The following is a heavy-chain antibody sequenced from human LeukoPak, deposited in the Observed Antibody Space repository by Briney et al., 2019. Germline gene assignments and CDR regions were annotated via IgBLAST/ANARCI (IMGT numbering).Heavy chain of an antibody. CDR2: IYSDSSRT. CDR3: TKDAGYASDY. D-gene: IGHD2-15*01. J-gene: IGHJ4*02. CDR1: GXSFSTTW. Sequence: PGGSLRLSCAASGXSFSTTWMHWVRQAPGKGLEWVALIYSDSSRTTYADSVKGRFTISRDNAKNTVYLQMSSLRVEDTAVYFCTKDAGYASDYWGQGILVPVSS. V-gene: IGHV3-74*01.